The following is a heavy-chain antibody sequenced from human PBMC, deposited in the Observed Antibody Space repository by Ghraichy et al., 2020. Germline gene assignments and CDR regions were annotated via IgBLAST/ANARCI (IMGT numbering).Heavy chain of an antibody. J-gene: IGHJ4*02. Sequence: GGSLRLSCAASGFTFSSYGMHWVRQAPGKGLEWVAVIWYDGSNKYYADSVKGRFTISRDNSKNTLYLQMNSLRAEDTAVYYCARDNRLYGDYEGYYFDYWGQGTLVTVSS. V-gene: IGHV3-33*01. CDR2: IWYDGSNK. CDR3: ARDNRLYGDYEGYYFDY. CDR1: GFTFSSYG. D-gene: IGHD4-17*01.